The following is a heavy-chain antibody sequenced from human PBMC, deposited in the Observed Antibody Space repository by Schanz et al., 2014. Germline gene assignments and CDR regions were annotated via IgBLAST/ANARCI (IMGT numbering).Heavy chain of an antibody. J-gene: IGHJ2*01. V-gene: IGHV3-23*01. CDR1: GFTFTNYA. CDR3: ARNRGSGGQNWYFDL. D-gene: IGHD1-26*01. CDR2: INTGVNT. Sequence: EVQLLESGGGLVEPGGSLRLSCAASGFTFTNYAMSWVRQAPGKGLEWVSAINTGVNTYYADSVKGRFTISRDNAKNSLYLEMNSLRADDTAVYYCARNRGSGGQNWYFDLWGRGTLVTVSS.